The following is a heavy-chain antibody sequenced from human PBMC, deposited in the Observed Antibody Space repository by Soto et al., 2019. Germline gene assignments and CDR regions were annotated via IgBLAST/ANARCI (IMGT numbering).Heavy chain of an antibody. CDR1: GFTFCGYT. D-gene: IGHD3-3*01. J-gene: IGHJ6*02. Sequence: GGSLRLSCAASGFTFCGYTMNWVRQAPGQGLEWVSYISSSSIIYYADSVKGRFTVSRDNAKNSLYLQMNSLRDEDTAVYYCARDLSVGYGMDVWGQGTMVTVSS. CDR2: ISSSSII. V-gene: IGHV3-48*02. CDR3: ARDLSVGYGMDV.